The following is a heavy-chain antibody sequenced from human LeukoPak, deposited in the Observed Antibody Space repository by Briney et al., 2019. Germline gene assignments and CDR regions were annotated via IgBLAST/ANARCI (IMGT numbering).Heavy chain of an antibody. D-gene: IGHD5-18*01. V-gene: IGHV4-34*01. CDR3: ARGGGGGYSFNYYYGMDV. CDR2: INHSGST. Sequence: SETLSLTCAVYGGSFSGYYWSWIRQPPGKGLEWIGEINHSGSTNYNPSLKSRVTISVDTSKNQFSLKLSSVTAADTAVYYCARGGGGGYSFNYYYGMDVWGQGTTVTVSS. CDR1: GGSFSGYY. J-gene: IGHJ6*02.